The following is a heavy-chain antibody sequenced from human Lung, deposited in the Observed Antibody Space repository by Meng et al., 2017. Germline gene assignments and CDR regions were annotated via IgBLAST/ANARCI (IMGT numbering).Heavy chain of an antibody. CDR1: GASIDTDNW. CDR3: ARGYYSDSH. V-gene: IGHV4-4*02. CDR2: IHHSGST. J-gene: IGHJ4*02. D-gene: IGHD3-22*01. Sequence: QVQLQESGPGLVKPSGTLSLTCAVSGASIDTDNWWTWVHQSPGKGLEWIGEIHHSGSTKYNPSLKSRVILSVDKSKNQFSLKVNSVTAADTAVYYCARGYYSDSHWGQGTLVTVSS.